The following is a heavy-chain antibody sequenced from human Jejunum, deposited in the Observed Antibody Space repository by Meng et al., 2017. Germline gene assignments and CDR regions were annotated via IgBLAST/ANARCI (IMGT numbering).Heavy chain of an antibody. CDR3: VREKRRTYYFDY. V-gene: IGHV4-30-4*01. CDR1: GASISGADYY. J-gene: IGHJ4*02. CDR2: IYYSGAT. Sequence: QVHLQESGPGLVKPSQTLSLTCTVSGASISGADYYWSWIRQPPGKGLEWIGYIYYSGATYSNPSLKSRATISIDTSKNQFSLRLTSVTAADTAVYYCVREKRRTYYFDYWGQGTLVTVSS. D-gene: IGHD3-16*01.